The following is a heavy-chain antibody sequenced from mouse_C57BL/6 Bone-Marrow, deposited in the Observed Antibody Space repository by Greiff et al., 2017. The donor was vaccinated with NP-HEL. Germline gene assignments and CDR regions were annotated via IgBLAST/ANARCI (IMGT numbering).Heavy chain of an antibody. V-gene: IGHV1-19*01. J-gene: IGHJ2*01. CDR2: INPYNGGT. D-gene: IGHD2-4*01. CDR3: ARQDYDYEGDY. Sequence: VQLQQSGPVLVKPGASVKMSCKASGYTFTDYYMNWVKQSHGKSLEWIGVINPYNGGTSYNQKFKGKATLTVDKSSSTAYMELNSLTSEDSAVYYCARQDYDYEGDYWGQGTTLTVSS. CDR1: GYTFTDYY.